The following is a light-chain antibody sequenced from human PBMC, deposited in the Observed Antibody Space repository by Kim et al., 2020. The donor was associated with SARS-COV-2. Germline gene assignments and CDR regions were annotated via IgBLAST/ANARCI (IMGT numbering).Light chain of an antibody. CDR3: QQYSSSPAT. Sequence: EIVLTQSPGTLSLSPGERATLSCRASQSVGSNYLAWYQQKPGQAPRLLIYGASSRATGIPDRFSGIGSGTDFTLTITRLEPEDFAVYYCQQYSSSPATFGQGTKVDIK. J-gene: IGKJ1*01. V-gene: IGKV3-20*01. CDR1: QSVGSNY. CDR2: GAS.